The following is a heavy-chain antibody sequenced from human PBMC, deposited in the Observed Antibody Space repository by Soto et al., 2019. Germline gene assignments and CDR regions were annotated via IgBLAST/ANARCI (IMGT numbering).Heavy chain of an antibody. CDR2: ISYDGSNK. V-gene: IGHV3-30-3*01. CDR3: ARDFRDTAMVTKPWTTFYYYGMDV. CDR1: GFTFSSYA. J-gene: IGHJ6*02. D-gene: IGHD5-18*01. Sequence: GGSLRLSCAASGFTFSSYAMHWVRQAPGKGLEWVAVISYDGSNKYYADSVKGRFTISRDNSKNTLYLRMNSLRAEDTAVYYCARDFRDTAMVTKPWTTFYYYGMDVWGQGTTGTVSS.